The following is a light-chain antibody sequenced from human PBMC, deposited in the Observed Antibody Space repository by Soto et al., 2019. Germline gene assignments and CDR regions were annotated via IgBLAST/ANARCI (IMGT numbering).Light chain of an antibody. V-gene: IGKV1-5*03. CDR1: ETVASW. CDR2: KAS. Sequence: DIQMTQSPSTLSASVGDRVTITCRASETVASWMAWYQQKPGKAPRLLIYKASTLETGLPSRFSGSGSGTEFTLTSSSLQPEDVAIYYCQQFKTYSTFGQGTKVEI. CDR3: QQFKTYST. J-gene: IGKJ1*01.